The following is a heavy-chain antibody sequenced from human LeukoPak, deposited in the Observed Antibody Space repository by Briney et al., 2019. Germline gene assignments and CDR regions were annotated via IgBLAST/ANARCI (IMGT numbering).Heavy chain of an antibody. CDR3: ARDPGIGVAGTDFQH. CDR1: GYTFTDYY. D-gene: IGHD6-19*01. CDR2: INPNSGGT. V-gene: IGHV1-2*06. Sequence: ASVKVSCKASGYTFTDYYIHWVRQAPGQGLEWMGRINPNSGGTNYAQKFQGRVTMTRDTSISTAYMELSSLRSDDTAVYYCARDPGIGVAGTDFQHWGQGTMVTVSS. J-gene: IGHJ1*01.